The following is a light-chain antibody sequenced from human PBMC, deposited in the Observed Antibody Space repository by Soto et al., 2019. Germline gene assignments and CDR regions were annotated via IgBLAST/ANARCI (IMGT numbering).Light chain of an antibody. V-gene: IGKV3-11*01. CDR2: DAS. CDR1: QSVSSY. Sequence: EVVLTQSPATLSLSPRERATLSCRASQSVSSYLAWYQQKPGQAPRLLIYDASNRATGIAARFSASGSGTDFTLTISRLEPEDFAVYYCQQYGSSGTFGQGTKVDIK. CDR3: QQYGSSGT. J-gene: IGKJ1*01.